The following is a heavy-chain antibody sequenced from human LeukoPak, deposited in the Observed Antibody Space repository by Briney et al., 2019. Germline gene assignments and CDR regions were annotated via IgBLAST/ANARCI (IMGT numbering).Heavy chain of an antibody. CDR1: GFTFSHYA. CDR2: ISYDGVDK. Sequence: GGSLRLSCEASGFTFSHYAMHWVRQVAGKGLEWVAGISYDGVDKYYPKSGEGRFIISRDNSKNMVFLQMESLRVEDTAVFYCAKEVDTVMDWVNEAFDIWGHGTMVIVSS. CDR3: AKEVDTVMDWVNEAFDI. J-gene: IGHJ3*02. D-gene: IGHD5-18*01. V-gene: IGHV3-30-3*01.